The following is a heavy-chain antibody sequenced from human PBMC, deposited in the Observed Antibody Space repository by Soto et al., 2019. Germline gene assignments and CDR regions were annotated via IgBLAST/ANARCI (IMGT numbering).Heavy chain of an antibody. CDR3: ARELCVLDV. V-gene: IGHV3-74*01. J-gene: IGHJ6*04. CDR2: IDNAGTDS. CDR1: GFTLSGRS. D-gene: IGHD2-21*01. Sequence: EVQLVESGGGLVQPGGSLRLSCAASGFTLSGRSMHWVRQAPGKGLVWVSGIDNAGTDSTYEDSVKGRFTSSRDNAKNMLYLQMNSVRVEDTCVHYCARELCVLDVWGKGTTVTVSS.